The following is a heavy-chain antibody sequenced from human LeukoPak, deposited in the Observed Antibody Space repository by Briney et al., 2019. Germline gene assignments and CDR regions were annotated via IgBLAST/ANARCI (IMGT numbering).Heavy chain of an antibody. Sequence: SETLSLTCTISGGSINSSSYYWGWIRQPPGKGLEWIGSIFYSGNTYDNPSLKSRVTISVDTSKNQFSLKLNSVTAADTAVYYCARHRSKWLQSSFDYWGQGTLVTVSS. CDR2: IFYSGNT. J-gene: IGHJ4*02. CDR3: ARHRSKWLQSSFDY. V-gene: IGHV4-39*01. D-gene: IGHD5-24*01. CDR1: GGSINSSSYY.